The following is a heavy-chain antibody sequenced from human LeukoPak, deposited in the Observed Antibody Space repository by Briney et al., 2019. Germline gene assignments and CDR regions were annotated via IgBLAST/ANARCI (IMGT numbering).Heavy chain of an antibody. V-gene: IGHV1-2*06. D-gene: IGHD6-13*01. J-gene: IGHJ5*02. Sequence: GASVKVSCKASGYTFTDYYMHWVRQAPGQGLEWMGRINPNSGGTTYAQKFQGRVTMTRDTSISTAYMELTRLRSDDTAVYYCAREGDSSSVGWFDPWGQGTLVTVSS. CDR2: INPNSGGT. CDR1: GYTFTDYY. CDR3: AREGDSSSVGWFDP.